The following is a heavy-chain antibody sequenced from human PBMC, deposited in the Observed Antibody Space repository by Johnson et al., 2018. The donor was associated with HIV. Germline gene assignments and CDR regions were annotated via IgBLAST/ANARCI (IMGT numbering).Heavy chain of an antibody. Sequence: VQLVESGGGLIQPGGSLRLSCAASGFTVSSNYMSWVRQAPGKGLEWVSAISGSGGSTYYADSVKGRFTISRDNSKNTLYLQMNSLSAEDTAVYYCARDYGDYAHEAFDIWGQGTMVTVSS. CDR2: SGSGGST. CDR1: GFTVSSNY. V-gene: IGHV3-53*01. J-gene: IGHJ3*02. D-gene: IGHD4-17*01. CDR3: ARDYGDYAHEAFDI.